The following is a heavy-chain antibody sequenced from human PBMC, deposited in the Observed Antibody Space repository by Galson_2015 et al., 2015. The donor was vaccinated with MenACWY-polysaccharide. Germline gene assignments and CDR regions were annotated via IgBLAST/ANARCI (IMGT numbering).Heavy chain of an antibody. J-gene: IGHJ6*03. CDR1: AGSISHYY. CDR2: INQSRST. Sequence: SETLSLTCAVYAGSISHYYWSWIRQPPGKGLEWIGEINQSRSTNYNPSLKSRVTISVDTSKNQSSLKLSSVTAADTAVYFCARGITPVRAYQYYLDVWGKGTTVTVSS. CDR3: ARGITPVRAYQYYLDV. V-gene: IGHV4-34*01. D-gene: IGHD3-10*01.